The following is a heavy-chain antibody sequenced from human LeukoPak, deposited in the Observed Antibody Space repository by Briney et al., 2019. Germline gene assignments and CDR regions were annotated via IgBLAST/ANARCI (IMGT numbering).Heavy chain of an antibody. Sequence: PGGSLRLSCAASGFTVSSNYMSWVRQAPGKGLEWVSVIYSGGSTYYADSVKGRFTISRDNSKNTLYLQMNSLRAGDTAVYYCAYWYYDSSGYPANAFDIWGQGTMVTVSS. D-gene: IGHD3-22*01. CDR1: GFTVSSNY. V-gene: IGHV3-66*01. CDR2: IYSGGST. CDR3: AYWYYDSSGYPANAFDI. J-gene: IGHJ3*02.